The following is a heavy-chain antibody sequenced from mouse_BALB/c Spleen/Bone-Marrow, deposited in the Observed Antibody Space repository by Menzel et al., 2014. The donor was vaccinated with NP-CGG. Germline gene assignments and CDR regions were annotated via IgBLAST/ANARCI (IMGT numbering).Heavy chain of an antibody. Sequence: QLKESGPELMKPGASVKISCKASGYSFTSYYMHWVKQSHGKSLEWIGYIDPFDGDTTYNQKFKGKATLTVDKSSSTAYMHLNSLTSEDSAVYYCARRVITTGPGFAYWGQGTLVTVSA. J-gene: IGHJ3*01. V-gene: IGHV1S135*01. CDR1: GYSFTSYY. CDR3: ARRVITTGPGFAY. CDR2: IDPFDGDT. D-gene: IGHD2-4*01.